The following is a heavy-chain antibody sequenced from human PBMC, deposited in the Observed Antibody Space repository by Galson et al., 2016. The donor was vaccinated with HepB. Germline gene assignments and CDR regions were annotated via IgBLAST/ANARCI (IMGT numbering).Heavy chain of an antibody. J-gene: IGHJ3*02. CDR1: GFTFSSST. CDR3: SRWDLVHAFDI. D-gene: IGHD3-10*01. CDR2: INAGNGNT. V-gene: IGHV1-3*01. Sequence: SVKVSCKASGFTFSSSTVQWVRQAPGQRLEWMGWINAGNGNTKYSQKFQGRVTFTRDTSANTAYMELSSLRSEDTALYYCSRWDLVHAFDIWGQGTMVTVSS.